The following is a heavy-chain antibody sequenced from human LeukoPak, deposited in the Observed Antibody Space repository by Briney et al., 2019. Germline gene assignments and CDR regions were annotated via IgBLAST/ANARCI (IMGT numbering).Heavy chain of an antibody. Sequence: SQTLSLTCSVSGGSIRRGSYYWSWIRQPAGKGLEWIGRIYTSGSTNYNPSLKSRVTISVDTSKNQFSLKLSSVTAADTAVYYCARIAAAGYNKFDYWGQGTLVTVSS. CDR3: ARIAAAGYNKFDY. CDR1: GGSIRRGSYY. J-gene: IGHJ4*02. V-gene: IGHV4-61*02. D-gene: IGHD6-13*01. CDR2: IYTSGST.